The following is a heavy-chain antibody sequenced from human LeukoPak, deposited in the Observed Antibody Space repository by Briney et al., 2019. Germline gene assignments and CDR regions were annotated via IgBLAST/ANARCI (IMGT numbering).Heavy chain of an antibody. D-gene: IGHD6-25*01. Sequence: ASVKVSCKASGDTCTSYYMHWVRQAPGQGLEWMGWINTNTGNPTYAQGFTGRFVFSLDTSVSTAYLQISSLKAEDTAVYYCARGTTAAAARYYYYGMDVWGQGTTVTVSS. CDR3: ARGTTAAAARYYYYGMDV. CDR1: GDTCTSYY. V-gene: IGHV7-4-1*02. J-gene: IGHJ6*02. CDR2: INTNTGNP.